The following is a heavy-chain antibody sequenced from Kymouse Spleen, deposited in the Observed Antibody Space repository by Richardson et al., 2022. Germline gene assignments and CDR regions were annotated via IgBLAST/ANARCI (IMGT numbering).Heavy chain of an antibody. J-gene: IGHJ6*02. CDR2: IYYSGST. Sequence: QVQLQESGPGLVKPSETLSLTCTVSGGSVSSGSYYWSWIRQPPGKGLEWIGYIYYSGSTNYNPSLKSRVTISVDTSKNQFSLKLSSVTAADTAVYYCARDYYGSGSRYYYYYYGMDVWGQGTTVTVSS. D-gene: IGHD3-10*01. CDR1: GGSVSSGSYY. CDR3: ARDYYGSGSRYYYYYYGMDV. V-gene: IGHV4-61*01.